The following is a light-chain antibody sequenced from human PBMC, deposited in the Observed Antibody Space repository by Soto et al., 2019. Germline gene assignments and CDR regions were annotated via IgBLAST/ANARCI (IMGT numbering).Light chain of an antibody. CDR1: QSVDSSF. J-gene: IGKJ1*01. Sequence: DIVLMQSPGSLSLSPGERATLSCRASQSVDSSFFAWYQQKPGQAPRLLIYGASKRATGTPDRFSGSGSGTDFTLTITRLVPEDFAVYYCQQYVSSVTFGQGTKVEIK. CDR3: QQYVSSVT. V-gene: IGKV3-20*01. CDR2: GAS.